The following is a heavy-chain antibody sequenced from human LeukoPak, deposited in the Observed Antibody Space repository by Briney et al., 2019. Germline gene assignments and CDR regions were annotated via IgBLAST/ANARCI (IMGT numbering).Heavy chain of an antibody. CDR2: IYYSGST. CDR1: GGSISSYY. CDR3: ARARRRDAFDI. V-gene: IGHV4-59*01. Sequence: PSETLSLTCTVSGGSISSYYWSWIRQPPGKGLEWIGYIYYSGSTNYNPSLKSRVTISVDTSKTQFSPKLSSVTAADTAVYYCARARRRDAFDIWGQGTMVTVSS. J-gene: IGHJ3*02.